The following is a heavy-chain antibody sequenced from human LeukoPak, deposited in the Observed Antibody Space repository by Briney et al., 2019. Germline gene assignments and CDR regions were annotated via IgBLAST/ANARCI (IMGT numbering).Heavy chain of an antibody. V-gene: IGHV4-39*01. CDR1: GGSISSSSYY. CDR2: IYYSGST. D-gene: IGHD2-21*02. J-gene: IGHJ6*02. CDR3: ASLVVVTAISYYGMDI. Sequence: SETLSLTCTVSGGSISSSSYYWGWIRQPPGKGLEWIGSIYYSGSTYYNPSLKSRVTISVDTSKNQFSLKLSSVTAADTAVYYCASLVVVTAISYYGMDIWGQGTTVTVSS.